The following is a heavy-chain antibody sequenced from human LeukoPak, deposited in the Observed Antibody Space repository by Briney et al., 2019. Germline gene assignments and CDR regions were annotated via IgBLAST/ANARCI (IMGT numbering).Heavy chain of an antibody. D-gene: IGHD6-13*01. J-gene: IGHJ4*02. CDR2: INEGGSMT. Sequence: GGSLRLSCAASGFTFSLYWMNWARQVPGKGLEWVANINEGGSMTYYVDSVEGRFTIYRDNADNAVFLQMNNLSVADAGVYYCARGLRTVAGVDYWGQGALVTLST. CDR3: ARGLRTVAGVDY. CDR1: GFTFSLYW. V-gene: IGHV3-7*04.